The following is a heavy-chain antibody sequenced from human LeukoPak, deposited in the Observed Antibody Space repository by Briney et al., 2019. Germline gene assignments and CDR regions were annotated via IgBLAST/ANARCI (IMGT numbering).Heavy chain of an antibody. CDR3: ARGTRGRQDSSGYRSPRTSFDY. CDR1: GYTFTGYY. D-gene: IGHD3-22*01. CDR2: INPNSGGT. Sequence: VASVKVSCKASGYTFTGYYMHWVRQAPGQGLEWMGWINPNSGGTNYAQKFQGRVTMTRDTSTSTVYMELSSLRFEDTAVYYCARGTRGRQDSSGYRSPRTSFDYWGQGTLVTVSS. J-gene: IGHJ4*02. V-gene: IGHV1-2*02.